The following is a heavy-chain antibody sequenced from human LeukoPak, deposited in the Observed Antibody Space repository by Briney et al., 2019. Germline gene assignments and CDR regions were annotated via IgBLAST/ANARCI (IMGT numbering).Heavy chain of an antibody. CDR1: GYTFTSYY. D-gene: IGHD3-22*01. CDR2: IDPSGGST. J-gene: IGHJ4*02. Sequence: ASVKVSCKASGYTFTSYYMHWVRQAPGQGLEWIGIIDPSGGSTSYAQKFQGRATMTRDTSTSTVYMELGSLRSEDTAVYYCAREYRYYYDSSGYHYFDYWGQGTLVTVSS. CDR3: AREYRYYYDSSGYHYFDY. V-gene: IGHV1-46*01.